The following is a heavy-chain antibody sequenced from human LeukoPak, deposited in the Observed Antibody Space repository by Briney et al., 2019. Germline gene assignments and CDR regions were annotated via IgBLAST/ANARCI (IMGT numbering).Heavy chain of an antibody. CDR3: ARELHTPYDILTGYEY. CDR2: IIPIFGTA. V-gene: IGHV1-69*13. Sequence: VASVKVSCKASGGTFSSYAISWVRQAPGQGLEWMGGIIPIFGTANYAQKFQGRVTITADESTSTAYMELSSLRSEDTAVYYCARELHTPYDILTGYEYWGQGTLVTVSS. D-gene: IGHD3-9*01. J-gene: IGHJ4*02. CDR1: GGTFSSYA.